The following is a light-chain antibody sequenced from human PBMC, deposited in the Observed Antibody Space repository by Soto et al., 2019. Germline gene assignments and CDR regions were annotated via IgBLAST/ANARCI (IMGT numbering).Light chain of an antibody. CDR1: SSDVGAYDY. Sequence: QSALTQPASVSGSPGQSITISCTGTSSDVGAYDYVSWYQQYPGKAPKLMIYDVTDRPSGVSDRFFGSKSGNTASLTISGLQAEDEAEYYCSSYTSGSTPYVFGTGTKRTVL. CDR2: DVT. CDR3: SSYTSGSTPYV. J-gene: IGLJ1*01. V-gene: IGLV2-14*03.